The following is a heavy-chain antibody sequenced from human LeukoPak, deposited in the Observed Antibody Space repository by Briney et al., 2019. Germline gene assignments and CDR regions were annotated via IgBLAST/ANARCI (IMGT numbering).Heavy chain of an antibody. J-gene: IGHJ4*02. V-gene: IGHV3-49*04. CDR3: TRGDYYDTSGYYFLFDY. Sequence: PGGSLRLSCTASGFTFGDYGMSWVRQAPGKGLEWVCFIRSKAYDGTTEYAASVKGRFTISRDDSKSIAYLQMNSLKTEDTAVYYCTRGDYYDTSGYYFLFDYWGQGTLVTVSS. CDR2: IRSKAYDGTT. D-gene: IGHD3-22*01. CDR1: GFTFGDYG.